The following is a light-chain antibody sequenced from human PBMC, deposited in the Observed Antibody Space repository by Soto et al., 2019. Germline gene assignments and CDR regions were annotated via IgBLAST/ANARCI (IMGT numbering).Light chain of an antibody. V-gene: IGKV1-6*01. J-gene: IGKJ5*01. CDR3: LQDFNYPIT. CDR2: GAS. Sequence: AIQLTQSPSSLSASVGDRVTISCRASRGIRNVLAWYQHAPGKDPKLLIYGASILHSGVPSRFSGSGSGTDFTLTIRSLLPEDFATYYCLQDFNYPITFGQGTRLEIK. CDR1: RGIRNV.